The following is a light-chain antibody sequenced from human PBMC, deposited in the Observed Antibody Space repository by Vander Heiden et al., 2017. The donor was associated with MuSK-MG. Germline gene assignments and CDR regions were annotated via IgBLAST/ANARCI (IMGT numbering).Light chain of an antibody. V-gene: IGKV1D-13*01. J-gene: IGKJ4*01. Sequence: AIQVTQSPSSLSASVGDRVTITCRASQGFSSALAWYQQKPGKPPNLLIYDASSLESGVPSRFSGSGSGTDFALTISSMQPEDFATYYCQQDDDYPPTFGGGTKLEIK. CDR1: QGFSSA. CDR3: QQDDDYPPT. CDR2: DAS.